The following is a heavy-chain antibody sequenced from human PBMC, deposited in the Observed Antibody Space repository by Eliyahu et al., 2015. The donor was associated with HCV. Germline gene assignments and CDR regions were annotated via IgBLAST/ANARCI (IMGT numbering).Heavy chain of an antibody. CDR1: GFTFDDYA. J-gene: IGHJ4*02. CDR3: AKARRPRWAYYDILTGYSPPDY. V-gene: IGHV3-9*01. Sequence: EVQLVESGGGLVQPGRSLRLSCAASGFTFDDYAMPWXRQAPGKGLEWVSGISWNSGSIGYADSVKGRFTISRDNAKNSLYLQMNSLRAEDTALYYCAKARRPRWAYYDILTGYSPPDYWGQGTLVSVSS. CDR2: ISWNSGSI. D-gene: IGHD3-9*01.